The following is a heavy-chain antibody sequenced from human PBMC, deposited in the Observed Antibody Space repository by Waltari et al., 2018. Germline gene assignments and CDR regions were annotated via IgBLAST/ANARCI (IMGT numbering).Heavy chain of an antibody. CDR2: ISGSTTYI. CDR3: VRGEDSSGSGSSLFDF. J-gene: IGHJ4*02. CDR1: GFNFINYY. Sequence: EVHLVQSGGSLVRPGGSLRLSCTASGFNFINYYMHWVRQAPGKGLEWVSSISGSTTYIYHADSLKGRFTISRDNAANSLFLQMNSLRAEDTAVYYCVRGEDSSGSGSSLFDFWGQGALVTVSS. D-gene: IGHD3-10*01. V-gene: IGHV3-21*01.